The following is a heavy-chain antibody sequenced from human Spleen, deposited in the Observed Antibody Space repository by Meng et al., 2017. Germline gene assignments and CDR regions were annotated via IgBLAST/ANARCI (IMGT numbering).Heavy chain of an antibody. CDR2: IYWDDDK. CDR3: AQSLWFGVFDP. D-gene: IGHD3-10*01. Sequence: ITLKESGPTLVKPNQTLTLTCTFSGFSLSTSGVGVGWIRQPPGKALEWLALIYWDDDKRYSPSLKSRLTITKDTSKDQVVLTMTNMDPVDTATYYCAQSLWFGVFDPWGQGTLVTVSS. CDR1: GFSLSTSGVG. J-gene: IGHJ5*02. V-gene: IGHV2-5*02.